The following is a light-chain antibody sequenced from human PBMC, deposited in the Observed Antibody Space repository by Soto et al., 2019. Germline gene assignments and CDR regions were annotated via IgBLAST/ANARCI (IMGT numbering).Light chain of an antibody. CDR3: QQYNNYPPRT. J-gene: IGKJ1*01. Sequence: IVLTQSPATLSVSPGDSATLSCRASQGFXSYLAWYEAKPGQAHRVLSXGASTRATAIPARFSGSGSGTEFTLTISSMLSEEFAGYYCQQYNNYPPRTFGQGTKVDIK. CDR2: GAS. CDR1: QGFXSY. V-gene: IGKV3-15*01.